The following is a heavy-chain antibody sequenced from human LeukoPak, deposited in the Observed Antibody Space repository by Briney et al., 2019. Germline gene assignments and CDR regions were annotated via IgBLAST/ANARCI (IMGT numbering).Heavy chain of an antibody. D-gene: IGHD3-10*01. Sequence: NPSETLSPTCAVYGGSFSGYCWSWIRQPPGKGLGWIGEINHNGSTNYNPSLRSRATIPVETPKNQFSLKLSSGTPADTPVFYCARAPKNPDRNYYGLGSKPDYFDYWGQGTLVTVSS. CDR3: ARAPKNPDRNYYGLGSKPDYFDY. CDR2: INHNGST. V-gene: IGHV4-34*01. J-gene: IGHJ4*02. CDR1: GGSFSGYC.